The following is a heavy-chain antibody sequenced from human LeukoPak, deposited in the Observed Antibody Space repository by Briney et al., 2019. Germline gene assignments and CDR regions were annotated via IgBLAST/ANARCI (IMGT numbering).Heavy chain of an antibody. CDR1: GTSVSNTDW. V-gene: IGHV4-4*02. CDR2: IFHIVRT. Sequence: SETLSLTCAVSGTSVSNTDWWRCVRQPPGKRLEYIGQIFHIVRTNYNTSLKSRATISIDRSRDQFSLTLSSVTAADTAVYYCAKITAFYYGDDWTSSNYFNDWGQGPLVTVSS. J-gene: IGHJ4*02. CDR3: AKITAFYYGDDWTSSNYFND. D-gene: IGHD4-17*01.